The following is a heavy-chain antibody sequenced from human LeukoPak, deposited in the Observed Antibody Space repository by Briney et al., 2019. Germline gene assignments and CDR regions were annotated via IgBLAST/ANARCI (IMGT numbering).Heavy chain of an antibody. D-gene: IGHD2-2*01. CDR2: IIPIFGTA. V-gene: IGHV1-69*13. Sequence: GASVKVSCKASGGTFSSYAISWVRQAPGQGLEWMGGIIPIFGTANYAQKFQGRVTITADESTSTAYMELSSLRSEDTAVYYCARDHCSSTSCPFDYWGQGTLVTVSS. CDR1: GGTFSSYA. J-gene: IGHJ4*02. CDR3: ARDHCSSTSCPFDY.